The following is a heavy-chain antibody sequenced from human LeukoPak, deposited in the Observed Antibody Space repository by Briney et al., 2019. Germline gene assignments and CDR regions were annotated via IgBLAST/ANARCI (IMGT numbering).Heavy chain of an antibody. Sequence: ASVKVSCKASGYTFTSYGISWVRQAPGQGLEWMGWISAYNGNTNYAQKLQGRVTMTTDTSTSTAYMELRSLRSDDTAVYYCARERIYFASGGDLTDARLFYYYGMDVWGQGTTVTVSS. CDR3: ARERIYFASGGDLTDARLFYYYGMDV. J-gene: IGHJ6*02. V-gene: IGHV1-18*01. D-gene: IGHD3-10*01. CDR1: GYTFTSYG. CDR2: ISAYNGNT.